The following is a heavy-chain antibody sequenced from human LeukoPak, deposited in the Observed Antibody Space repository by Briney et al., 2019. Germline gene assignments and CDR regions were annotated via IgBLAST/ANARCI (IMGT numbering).Heavy chain of an antibody. CDR1: GFSISPFG. V-gene: IGHV3-30*02. Sequence: GGSLRLSCTASGFSISPFGMHWVRQAPGKGLEWVAFIRYDGSNKYYADSVKGRFTISRDNSKNTLYLQMNSLRAEDTAVYYCAKAGYCSGGSCYPPDYWGQGTLVTVSS. CDR2: IRYDGSNK. J-gene: IGHJ4*02. D-gene: IGHD2-15*01. CDR3: AKAGYCSGGSCYPPDY.